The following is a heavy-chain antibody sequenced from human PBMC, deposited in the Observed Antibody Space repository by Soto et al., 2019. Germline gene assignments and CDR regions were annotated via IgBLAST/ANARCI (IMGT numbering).Heavy chain of an antibody. D-gene: IGHD2-2*01. CDR1: GYSFSSYG. CDR3: ARAWDCSRTTCRSFDY. Sequence: QVQLVQSGAEVKKPGASVKVSCKASGYSFSSYGINWVRQAPGQGLEWLGGISADNGDTHYAQKFQGRVTMTTVTSTYTAYLELRSPGSDDMAVFYCARAWDCSRTTCRSFDYWGQGTLVTVST. V-gene: IGHV1-18*03. CDR2: ISADNGDT. J-gene: IGHJ4*02.